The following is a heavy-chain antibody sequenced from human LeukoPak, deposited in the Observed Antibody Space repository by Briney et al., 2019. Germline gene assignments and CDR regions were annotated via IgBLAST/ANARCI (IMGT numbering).Heavy chain of an antibody. CDR2: ISDTGKT. CDR1: GASLSSYY. CDR3: ATGYYEPFAT. Sequence: SETLSLTFSVSGASLSSYYLEWLRQAPRKGLEWIGDISDTGKTDSNPSLKSRVTISLGTSKTQFSLRLRSVTAADSAVYYCATGYYEPFATWGPGILVTVSS. V-gene: IGHV4-59*01. J-gene: IGHJ5*02. D-gene: IGHD1-26*01.